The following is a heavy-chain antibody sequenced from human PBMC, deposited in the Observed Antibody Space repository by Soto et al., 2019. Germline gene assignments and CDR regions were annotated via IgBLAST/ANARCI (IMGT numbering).Heavy chain of an antibody. V-gene: IGHV1-3*01. J-gene: IGHJ6*02. D-gene: IGHD1-26*01. CDR3: ARDDSGSYYVFYYYYGMGV. CDR2: INAGNGNT. Sequence: ASVKVSCKASGYTFTSYAMHWVRQAPGQRLEWMGWINAGNGNTKYSQKFQGRVTITRDTSASTAYMVLSSLRSEDTAVYYCARDDSGSYYVFYYYYGMGVGGQGTTVTVSS. CDR1: GYTFTSYA.